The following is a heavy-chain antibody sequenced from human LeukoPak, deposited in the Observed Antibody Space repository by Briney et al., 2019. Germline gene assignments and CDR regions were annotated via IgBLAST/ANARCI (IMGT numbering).Heavy chain of an antibody. V-gene: IGHV3-30*02. CDR2: IRYDGSNK. Sequence: PGGSLRLSCAASGFTFSSYGMHWVRQAPGKGLEWVAFIRYDGSNKYYADSVKGRFTISRDNSKNTLYLQMNSLRAEDTAVYYCARAITFGGVIVPFDYWGQGTLVTVSS. D-gene: IGHD3-16*02. J-gene: IGHJ4*02. CDR3: ARAITFGGVIVPFDY. CDR1: GFTFSSYG.